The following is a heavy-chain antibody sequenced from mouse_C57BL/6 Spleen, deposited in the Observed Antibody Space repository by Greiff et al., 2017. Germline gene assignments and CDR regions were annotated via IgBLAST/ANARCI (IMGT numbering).Heavy chain of an antibody. V-gene: IGHV1-85*01. J-gene: IGHJ3*01. CDR3: ARPIYYDYSLLAY. D-gene: IGHD2-4*01. CDR1: GYTFTSYD. CDR2: IYPRDGST. Sequence: VQLQQSGPELVKPGASVKLSCKASGYTFTSYDINWVKQRPGQGLEWIGWIYPRDGSTKYNEKFKGKATLTVDTSSSTAYMELHSLTSEDSAVYFCARPIYYDYSLLAYWGQGTLVTVSA.